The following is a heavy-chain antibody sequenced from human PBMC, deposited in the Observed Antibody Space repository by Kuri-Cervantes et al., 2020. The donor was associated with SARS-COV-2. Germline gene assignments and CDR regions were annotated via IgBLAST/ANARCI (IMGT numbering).Heavy chain of an antibody. CDR3: SRRGRSNFDY. V-gene: IGHV4-39*01. Sequence: GSLRLSCTVSGGSISSSSYYWGWIRQPTGKGLEWIGSIYYSGRTYYNPSIKSRVTISGDTSKNQFSLKLSSVTAADTAVYYWSRRGRSNFDYWGQGTLVTVSS. CDR1: GGSISSSSYY. D-gene: IGHD1-26*01. J-gene: IGHJ4*02. CDR2: IYYSGRT.